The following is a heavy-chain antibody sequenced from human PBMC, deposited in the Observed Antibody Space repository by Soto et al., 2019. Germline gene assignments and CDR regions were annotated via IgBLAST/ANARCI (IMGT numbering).Heavy chain of an antibody. V-gene: IGHV3-23*01. J-gene: IGHJ4*02. CDR3: AKQKLVWFGDQGFFDY. D-gene: IGHD3-10*01. CDR1: GFTFSSYA. CDR2: ISGSGGST. Sequence: EVQLLESGGGLVQPGGSLRLSCAASGFTFSSYAMSWVRQAPGKGLEWVSAISGSGGSTYYADSVKGRFTISRDNSKSTLYLQMNRLRAEDRAVYDCAKQKLVWFGDQGFFDYWGQGTLVTVSS.